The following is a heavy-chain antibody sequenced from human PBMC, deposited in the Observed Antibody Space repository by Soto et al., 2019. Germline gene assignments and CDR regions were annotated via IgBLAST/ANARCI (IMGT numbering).Heavy chain of an antibody. CDR1: GFTFSDYW. CDR3: ARDLRGGYNSFDY. D-gene: IGHD5-12*01. Sequence: VQLVESGGDLVQPGGSLRLSCAASGFTFSDYWMTWVRQAPGQGLEWVANINRDGDEENYVHSVKGRFTISRDNAKNSLSLHLSSLRADDTAVYYCARDLRGGYNSFDYWGQAALVTVSS. V-gene: IGHV3-7*03. CDR2: INRDGDEE. J-gene: IGHJ4*02.